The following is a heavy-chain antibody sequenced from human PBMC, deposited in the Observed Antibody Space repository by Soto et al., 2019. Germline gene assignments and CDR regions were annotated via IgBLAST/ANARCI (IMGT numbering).Heavy chain of an antibody. J-gene: IGHJ4*02. V-gene: IGHV1-18*01. Sequence: QVQLVQSGAEVKKPGASVKVSCKASGYTFTSYGISWVRQAPGQGLEWMGWISAYNGNTNYAQKLQGRVTMTTDTSTSTAYMELRSIRSVDTALYYCGRESYCSSTSCYPPAPISDYWGQGTLVTVST. CDR2: ISAYNGNT. D-gene: IGHD2-2*01. CDR1: GYTFTSYG. CDR3: GRESYCSSTSCYPPAPISDY.